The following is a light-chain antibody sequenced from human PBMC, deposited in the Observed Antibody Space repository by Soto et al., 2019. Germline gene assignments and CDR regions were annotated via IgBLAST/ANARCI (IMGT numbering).Light chain of an antibody. CDR2: KAS. CDR1: QTISSW. J-gene: IGKJ1*01. Sequence: DIQITQSPSTLSRSVGDRVTITCRASQTISSWLAWYQQKPGKAPKLLIYKASTLKSGVPSRFSGSGSGTEFTLTISSLQPDDFATYYCQHYNSYSEEFGQGTKVDIK. V-gene: IGKV1-5*03. CDR3: QHYNSYSEE.